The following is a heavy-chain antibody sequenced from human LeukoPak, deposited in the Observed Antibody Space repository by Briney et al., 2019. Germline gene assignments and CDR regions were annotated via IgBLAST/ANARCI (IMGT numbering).Heavy chain of an antibody. V-gene: IGHV4-59*01. J-gene: IGHJ4*02. D-gene: IGHD3-22*01. Sequence: SQTLSLTCTVSGGSISTYYWSWIRQPPGKGLEWIGYIYYSGSTNYNPSLKSRVTISLDTSKNQFSLKLNSVTAADTAMYYCARSFSPNYYDLLDYWGQGTLVTVSS. CDR3: ARSFSPNYYDLLDY. CDR1: GGSISTYY. CDR2: IYYSGST.